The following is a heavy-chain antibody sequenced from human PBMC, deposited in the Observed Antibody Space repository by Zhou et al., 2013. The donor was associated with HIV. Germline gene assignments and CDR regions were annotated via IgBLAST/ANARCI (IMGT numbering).Heavy chain of an antibody. CDR1: GGTFSSYA. CDR2: IIPILGIA. D-gene: IGHD3-16*01. J-gene: IGHJ5*02. CDR3: AKHARAYVAQTHNWFDP. V-gene: IGHV1-69*04. Sequence: QVQLVQSGAEVKKPGSSVKVSCKASGGTFSSYAISWVRQAPGQGLEWMGRIIPILGIANYAQKFQGRVTITADKSTSTAYMELSSLRSEDTAVYYCAKHARAYVAQTHNWFDPWGQGTLVTVSS.